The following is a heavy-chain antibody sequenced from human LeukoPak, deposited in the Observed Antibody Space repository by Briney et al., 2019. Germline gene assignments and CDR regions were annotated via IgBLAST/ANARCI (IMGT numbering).Heavy chain of an antibody. V-gene: IGHV3-66*01. J-gene: IGHJ6*03. Sequence: GGSLRLSCAASGFAVSSNYMSWVRQAPGRGLEWVSVIYSGGSTYYADSVKGRFTISRDNSKNTLYLQMNSLRAEDTAVYYCARAAIAAARIYYYMDVWGKGTTVTVSS. D-gene: IGHD6-13*01. CDR3: ARAAIAAARIYYYMDV. CDR2: IYSGGST. CDR1: GFAVSSNY.